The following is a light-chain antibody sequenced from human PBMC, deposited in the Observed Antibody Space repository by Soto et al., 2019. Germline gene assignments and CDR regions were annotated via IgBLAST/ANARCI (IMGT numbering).Light chain of an antibody. CDR1: QGVDNY. V-gene: IGKV3-20*01. CDR3: HQYRVSPVT. CDR2: GAS. Sequence: EIVLTQSPGTLSLPPGERATLSCRASQGVDNYLAWYQQKPVQAPRLLIYGASSRATGIPDRFSGSGYGTDFTLTISRLEPEDFAVYYCHQYRVSPVTFGQGTKVEIK. J-gene: IGKJ1*01.